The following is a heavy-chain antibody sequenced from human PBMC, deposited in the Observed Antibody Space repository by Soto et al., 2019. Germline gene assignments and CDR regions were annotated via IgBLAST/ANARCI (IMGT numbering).Heavy chain of an antibody. D-gene: IGHD6-6*01. CDR1: GFTFSSYA. J-gene: IGHJ4*02. CDR3: AKDRGSSPGGDY. Sequence: PVGSLRLSCAASGFTFSSYAMSWVRQAPGKGLEWVSAISGSGGSTYYADSVKGRFTISRDNSKNTLYLQMNSLRAEDTAVYYCAKDRGSSPGGDYWGQGTLVTVSS. V-gene: IGHV3-23*01. CDR2: ISGSGGST.